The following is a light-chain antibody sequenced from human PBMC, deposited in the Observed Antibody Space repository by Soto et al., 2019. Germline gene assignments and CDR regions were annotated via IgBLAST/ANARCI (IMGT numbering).Light chain of an antibody. V-gene: IGKV1-5*03. CDR2: KAS. CDR1: KSISRY. Sequence: DIQMTQSPSTLSASVGDRVTIACRASKSISRYFAWYQQQPGKAPKLLIYKASSLESGVPSRFSGSGSGTEFTLTISSLQPDDSATYDCQHYSGYRLTFGGGTQVEIK. J-gene: IGKJ4*01. CDR3: QHYSGYRLT.